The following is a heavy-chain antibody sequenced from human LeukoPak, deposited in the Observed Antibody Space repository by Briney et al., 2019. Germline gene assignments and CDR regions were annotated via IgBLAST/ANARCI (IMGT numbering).Heavy chain of an antibody. D-gene: IGHD6-19*01. CDR1: GGSISSYY. Sequence: SETLSLTCTVSGGSISSYYWSWIRQSPGKGLEWIGNIYYSGNTNYNPSLKSRVTISADTSKNQFSLKMTSVTAADTAVYYCARSFDKSVAGKYYFDYWGQGTLVTVSS. V-gene: IGHV4-59*01. CDR2: IYYSGNT. CDR3: ARSFDKSVAGKYYFDY. J-gene: IGHJ4*02.